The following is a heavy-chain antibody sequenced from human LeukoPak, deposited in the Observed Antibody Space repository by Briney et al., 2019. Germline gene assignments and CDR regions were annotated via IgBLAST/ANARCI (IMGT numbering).Heavy chain of an antibody. CDR3: ARERLGELPSRPFDY. CDR1: GFTFSDYY. CDR2: ISSSGSTI. D-gene: IGHD3-16*02. J-gene: IGHJ4*02. V-gene: IGHV3-11*01. Sequence: GGSLRLSCAASGFTFSDYYMSWIRQAPGKGLERVSYISSSGSTIYYADSVKGRFTISRDNAKNSLYLQMNSLRAEDTAVYYCARERLGELPSRPFDYWGQGTLVTVSS.